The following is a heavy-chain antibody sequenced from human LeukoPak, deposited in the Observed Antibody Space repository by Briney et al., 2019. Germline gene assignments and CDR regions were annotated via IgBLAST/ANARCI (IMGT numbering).Heavy chain of an antibody. J-gene: IGHJ4*02. CDR1: GFTFSSYA. Sequence: QSGGSLRLSCAASGFTFSSYAMSWVRQAPGKGLEWVSAISGSGGGTYYADSVKGRFTISRDNSKNTLYLQMNSLRAEDTAVYYCARESGSVTMVRGVIMNEGYFDYWGQGTLVTVSS. CDR3: ARESGSVTMVRGVIMNEGYFDY. D-gene: IGHD3-10*01. CDR2: ISGSGGGT. V-gene: IGHV3-23*01.